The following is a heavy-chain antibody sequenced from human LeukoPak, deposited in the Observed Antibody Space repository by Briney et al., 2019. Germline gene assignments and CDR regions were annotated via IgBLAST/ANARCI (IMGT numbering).Heavy chain of an antibody. CDR2: MNPNSGNT. J-gene: IGHJ4*02. Sequence: ASVKVSCKASGYTFTSYDINWVRQATGQGLEWMGWMNPNSGNTGYAQKFQGRVTMTRNTSISTAYMELSSLRSDDTAVYYCARGGRYYDSSGYYSDYWGQGTLVTVSS. V-gene: IGHV1-8*01. D-gene: IGHD3-22*01. CDR3: ARGGRYYDSSGYYSDY. CDR1: GYTFTSYD.